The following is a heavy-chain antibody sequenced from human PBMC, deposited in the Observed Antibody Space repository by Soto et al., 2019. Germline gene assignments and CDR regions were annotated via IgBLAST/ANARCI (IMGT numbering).Heavy chain of an antibody. Sequence: EVQLLESGGGLVQPGGSLRLSCAASGFIFTNYAMSWVRQAPGKGLEWVSSIGRSGDTYYADSVRGRFTISRDDSKNTLYLPLNSLRAEDTAVYNCAINYFMDVWGKGTTVTFSS. V-gene: IGHV3-23*01. CDR3: AINYFMDV. J-gene: IGHJ6*03. D-gene: IGHD3-10*01. CDR1: GFIFTNYA. CDR2: IGRSGDT.